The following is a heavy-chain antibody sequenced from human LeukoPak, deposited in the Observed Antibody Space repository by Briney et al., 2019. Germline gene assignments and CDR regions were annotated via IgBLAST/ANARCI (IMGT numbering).Heavy chain of an antibody. D-gene: IGHD5-12*01. Sequence: SGGSLRLSCAASGFTFSTFAMGWVRHAPGKGLEWVSAISGSGGGTYYADSVKGRHTISRDNSKNTLYLQMSSLRAEDTAVYYCAKAFSAYENWPPNWFDPWGQGTLVTVSS. V-gene: IGHV3-23*01. CDR2: ISGSGGGT. CDR1: GFTFSTFA. J-gene: IGHJ5*02. CDR3: AKAFSAYENWPPNWFDP.